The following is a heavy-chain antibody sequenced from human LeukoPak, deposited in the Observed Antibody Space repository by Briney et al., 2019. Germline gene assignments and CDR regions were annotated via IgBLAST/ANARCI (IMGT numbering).Heavy chain of an antibody. CDR2: SGGSGGRT. CDR1: GFTFSSYA. V-gene: IGHV3-23*01. Sequence: GGSLRLSYAASGFTFSSYAMSWVRQAPGKGLEWVASSGGSGGRTHYADSVKGRFTISRDNSQNTVYLHMNSLRADDTAVYYCAQEHFDTSGYYSRFDNWGQGILVTVSS. J-gene: IGHJ4*02. D-gene: IGHD3-22*01. CDR3: AQEHFDTSGYYSRFDN.